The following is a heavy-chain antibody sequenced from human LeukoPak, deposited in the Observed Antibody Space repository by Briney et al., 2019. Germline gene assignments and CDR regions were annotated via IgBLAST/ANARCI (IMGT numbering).Heavy chain of an antibody. CDR2: INTNTGNP. CDR1: GYTFTSYA. V-gene: IGHV7-4-1*02. D-gene: IGHD1-26*01. J-gene: IGHJ6*03. Sequence: ASVKVSCKASGYTFTSYAMNWVRQAPGQGLEWMGWINTNTGNPTYAQGFTGRFVFSLDTSVSTAYLQISSLKAEDTAVYYCAREGIVGAAQPYYYYYYMDVWGKGTTVTVSS. CDR3: AREGIVGAAQPYYYYYYMDV.